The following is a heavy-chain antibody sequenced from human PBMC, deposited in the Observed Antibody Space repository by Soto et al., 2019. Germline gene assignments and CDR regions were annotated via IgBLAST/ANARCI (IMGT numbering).Heavy chain of an antibody. V-gene: IGHV1-3*01. D-gene: IGHD6-19*01. J-gene: IGHJ1*01. CDR3: AREYSSGWYYGYFQH. Sequence: ASVKVSCKASGHTFTSYAMHWVRQAPGQRLEWMGWINAGNGNTKYSQKFQGRVTITRDTSASTAYMELSSLRSEDTAVYYCAREYSSGWYYGYFQHWGQGTLVTVSS. CDR2: INAGNGNT. CDR1: GHTFTSYA.